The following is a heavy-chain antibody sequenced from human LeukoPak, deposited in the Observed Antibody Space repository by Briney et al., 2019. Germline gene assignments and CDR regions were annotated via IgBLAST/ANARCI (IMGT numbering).Heavy chain of an antibody. CDR1: GFTFSNAG. CDR2: IKSKTDGGTT. CDR3: TTQLWDIVVVVAATSFDY. D-gene: IGHD2-15*01. V-gene: IGHV3-15*01. J-gene: IGHJ4*02. Sequence: PGGSLRLSCAASGFTFSNAGMSWVRQAPGKGLEWVGRIKSKTDGGTTDYAAPVKGRFTISRDDSKNTLYLQMNSLKTEDTAVYYCTTQLWDIVVVVAATSFDYWGQGTLVTVSS.